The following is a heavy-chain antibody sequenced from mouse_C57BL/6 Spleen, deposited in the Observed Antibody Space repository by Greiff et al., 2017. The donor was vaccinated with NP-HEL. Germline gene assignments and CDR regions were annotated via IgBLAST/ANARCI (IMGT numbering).Heavy chain of an antibody. CDR1: GYTFTSYW. V-gene: IGHV1-64*01. J-gene: IGHJ4*01. CDR2: IHPNSGST. Sequence: QVQLKQSGAELVKPGASVKLSCKASGYTFTSYWMHWVKQRPGQGLEWIGMIHPNSGSTNYNEKFKSKATLTVDKSSSTAYMQLSSLTSEDSAVYYCARKEGFRMDYWGQGTSVTVSS. CDR3: ARKEGFRMDY.